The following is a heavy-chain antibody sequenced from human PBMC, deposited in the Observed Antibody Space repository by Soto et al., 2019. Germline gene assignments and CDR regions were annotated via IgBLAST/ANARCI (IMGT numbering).Heavy chain of an antibody. D-gene: IGHD5-18*01. J-gene: IGHJ5*02. CDR2: IYPDDSDT. Sequence: PVESLKVSCRASWYSITTYWIRWVRQMPGKGLEWMGIIYPDDSDTRYSPSFQGQVAISADKSISTAYLQWSSLKASDTAMYYCARRSDSYTDLWGQGSLVTVSS. CDR3: ARRSDSYTDL. V-gene: IGHV5-51*01. CDR1: WYSITTYW.